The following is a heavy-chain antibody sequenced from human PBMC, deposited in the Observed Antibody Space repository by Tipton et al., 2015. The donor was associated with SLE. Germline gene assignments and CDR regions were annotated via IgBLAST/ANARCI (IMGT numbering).Heavy chain of an antibody. Sequence: QLVQSGGGLVKPGASLRLSCTASGFTFSIYAMNWVRQAPGKGLEWVSSISKSSSYIYYADSVKGRFTISRDNAKNSLYLQMNSLRAEDTALYYCARDERICSGDICHPFDYCGQGILVAVSS. V-gene: IGHV3-21*03. CDR2: ISKSSSYI. J-gene: IGHJ4*02. CDR3: ARDERICSGDICHPFDY. CDR1: GFTFSIYA. D-gene: IGHD2-15*01.